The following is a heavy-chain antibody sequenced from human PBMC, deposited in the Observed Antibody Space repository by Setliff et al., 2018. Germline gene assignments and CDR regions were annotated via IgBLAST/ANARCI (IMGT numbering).Heavy chain of an antibody. D-gene: IGHD3-22*01. J-gene: IGHJ4*02. CDR3: AKELIEVLMTGLEF. CDR2: IRHDGNNK. Sequence: GGSLSLSCAPSGFSFSNYGMHWVRQAPGKGLEWVSFIRHDGNNKYYKDSVRGRFTISRDNSKNTVYLQMNSLRPEDTAVYFCAKELIEVLMTGLEFWGQGAMVTVSS. CDR1: GFSFSNYG. V-gene: IGHV3-30*02.